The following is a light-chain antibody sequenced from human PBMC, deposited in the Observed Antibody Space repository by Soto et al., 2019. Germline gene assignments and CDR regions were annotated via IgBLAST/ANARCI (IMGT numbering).Light chain of an antibody. CDR3: QSYDSSLSAGV. V-gene: IGLV1-40*01. CDR1: GSNIGAGYD. CDR2: GNT. J-gene: IGLJ3*02. Sequence: QSVLTQPPSVSGAPGPRVTISRTGSGSNIGAGYDVHWYQQLPGTAPKLLIYGNTNRPSGVPDRLSGSKSGTSASLAITGLQAGDEADYYCQSYDSSLSAGVFGGGTKLTVL.